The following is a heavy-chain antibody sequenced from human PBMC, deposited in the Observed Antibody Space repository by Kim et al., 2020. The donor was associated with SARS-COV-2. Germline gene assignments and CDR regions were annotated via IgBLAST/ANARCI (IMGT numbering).Heavy chain of an antibody. J-gene: IGHJ4*02. CDR1: GGSISSSSYY. Sequence: SETLSLTCTVSGGSISSSSYYWGWIRQPPGKGLEWIGSIYYSGSTYYNPSLKSRVTISVDTSKNQFSLKLSSVTAADTAVYYCARQSRAVVGDYWGQGTLVTVSS. D-gene: IGHD6-19*01. CDR2: IYYSGST. CDR3: ARQSRAVVGDY. V-gene: IGHV4-39*01.